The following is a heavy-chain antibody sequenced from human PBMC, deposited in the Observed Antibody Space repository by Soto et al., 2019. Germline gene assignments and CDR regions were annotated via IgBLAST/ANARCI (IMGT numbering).Heavy chain of an antibody. D-gene: IGHD3-9*01. J-gene: IGHJ5*02. CDR3: ATSTNVLRYFDWPS. CDR1: GYTLTELS. V-gene: IGHV1-24*01. Sequence: ASVKVSCKVSGYTLTELSMHWVRQAPGKGLEWMGGFDREDGETIYAQKFQGRVTMTEDTSTDTAYMELSSLRSEDTAVYYCATSTNVLRYFDWPSWGQGTLVTVSS. CDR2: FDREDGET.